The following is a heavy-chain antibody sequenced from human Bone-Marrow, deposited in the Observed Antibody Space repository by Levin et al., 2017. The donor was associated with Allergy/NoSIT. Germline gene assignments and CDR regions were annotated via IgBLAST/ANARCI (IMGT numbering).Heavy chain of an antibody. CDR3: ARGRPLLWFGADNWFDP. CDR1: GFTFSSYS. J-gene: IGHJ5*02. V-gene: IGHV3-21*01. Sequence: AGGSLRLSCAASGFTFSSYSMNWVRQAPGKGLEWVSSISSSSSYIYYADSVKGRFTISRDNAKNSLYLQMNSLRAEDTAVYYCARGRPLLWFGADNWFDPWGQGTLVTGSS. CDR2: ISSSSSYI. D-gene: IGHD3-10*01.